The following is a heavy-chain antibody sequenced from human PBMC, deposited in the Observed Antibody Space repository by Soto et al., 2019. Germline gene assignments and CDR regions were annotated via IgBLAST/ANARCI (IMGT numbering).Heavy chain of an antibody. D-gene: IGHD3-22*01. J-gene: IGHJ4*02. CDR2: IYYSGST. CDR3: ARERTYYYDSSGYQQAFDY. CDR1: GGSISSGDYY. Sequence: QVQLQESGPGLVKPSQTLSLTCTVSGGSISSGDYYWSWIRQPPGKGLEWIGYIYYSGSTYYKPSLKTRVTISVDTSKNQFSLKLSSVTAADTAVYYCARERTYYYDSSGYQQAFDYWGQGTLVTVSS. V-gene: IGHV4-30-4*01.